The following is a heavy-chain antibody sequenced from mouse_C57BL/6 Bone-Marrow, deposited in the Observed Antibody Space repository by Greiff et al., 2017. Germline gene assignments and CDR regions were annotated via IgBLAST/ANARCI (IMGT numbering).Heavy chain of an antibody. V-gene: IGHV1-81*01. CDR2: IYPRSGNT. D-gene: IGHD2-4*01. CDR3: ARERVIYYDYDGLYAMDY. Sequence: QVQLQQSGAELARPGASVKLSCKASGYTFTSYGISWVKQRTGQGLEWIGEIYPRSGNTYYNEKFKGKATLTADKSSSTAYMELRSLTSEDSAVYFCARERVIYYDYDGLYAMDYWGQGTSVTVSS. J-gene: IGHJ4*01. CDR1: GYTFTSYG.